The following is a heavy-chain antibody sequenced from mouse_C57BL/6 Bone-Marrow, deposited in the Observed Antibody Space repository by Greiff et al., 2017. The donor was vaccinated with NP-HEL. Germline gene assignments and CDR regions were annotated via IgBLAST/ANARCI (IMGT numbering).Heavy chain of an antibody. Sequence: VQLQQSGPELVKPGASVKMSCKASGYTFPDYNMHWVKQSHGKSLEWIGYINPNNGGTSYNQKFKGKATLTVNKSSSTAYMELRSLTSEDSAVYYCARTLGYYGSSYVWYFDVWGTGTTVTVSS. CDR2: INPNNGGT. J-gene: IGHJ1*03. V-gene: IGHV1-22*01. CDR1: GYTFPDYN. CDR3: ARTLGYYGSSYVWYFDV. D-gene: IGHD1-1*01.